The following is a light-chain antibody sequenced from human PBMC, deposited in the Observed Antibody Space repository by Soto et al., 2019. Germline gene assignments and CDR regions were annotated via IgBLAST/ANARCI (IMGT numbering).Light chain of an antibody. CDR1: SSDVGGYNY. CDR2: DVS. CDR3: SSYTSSSTGV. J-gene: IGLJ1*01. V-gene: IGLV2-14*01. Sequence: QSVLTQPASVSGSPGQSITISCTGTSSDVGGYNYVSWYQQHPGKAPKLMIYDVSNRHSGVSNRFSGSKSGNTASLTISRLQAEDEADYYCSSYTSSSTGVLGTGTKLTVL.